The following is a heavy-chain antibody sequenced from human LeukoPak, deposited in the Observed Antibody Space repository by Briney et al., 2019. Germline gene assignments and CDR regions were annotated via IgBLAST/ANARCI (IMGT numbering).Heavy chain of an antibody. J-gene: IGHJ4*02. CDR3: PRGSYGDYGY. CDR2: INSGSNSI. CDR1: GFIFSSFT. Sequence: GGSLRLSCAASGFIFSSFTMNWVRQAPGKGLEWVSSINSGSNSIYYADSVKGRFTISRDNAKNSLYLQMNSLRAQDTPVYYCPRGSYGDYGYWGQGALVSVSS. D-gene: IGHD4-17*01. V-gene: IGHV3-21*01.